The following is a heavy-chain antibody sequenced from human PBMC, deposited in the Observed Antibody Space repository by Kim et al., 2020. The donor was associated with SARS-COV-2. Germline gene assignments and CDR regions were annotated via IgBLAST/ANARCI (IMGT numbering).Heavy chain of an antibody. CDR1: GFTFNAHW. Sequence: GGSLRLSCAASGFTFNAHWMHWVRQPPGKGLEWVSRVNTDGRATTYADSVKGRFTISRDNAENTLYVQMTSLRVEDTAVYYCARAGADVVARLHFYYMDVWGKGTAVTVSS. V-gene: IGHV3-74*01. D-gene: IGHD6-6*01. CDR2: VNTDGRAT. J-gene: IGHJ6*03. CDR3: ARAGADVVARLHFYYMDV.